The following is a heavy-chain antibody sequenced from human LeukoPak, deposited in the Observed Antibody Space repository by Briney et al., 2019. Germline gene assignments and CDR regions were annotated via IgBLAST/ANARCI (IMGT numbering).Heavy chain of an antibody. V-gene: IGHV3-74*01. J-gene: IGHJ4*02. CDR2: INSDGSST. CDR1: GFTFSSYW. Sequence: GGSLRLSCAASGFTFSSYWMHWVRHAPGKGLVWVSRINSDGSSTSYADSVKGRFTISRDDSKNTLYLQMNSLKTEDTAVYYCSTVRLRYSSSFIVFDYWGQGTLVTVSS. CDR3: STVRLRYSSSFIVFDY. D-gene: IGHD6-13*01.